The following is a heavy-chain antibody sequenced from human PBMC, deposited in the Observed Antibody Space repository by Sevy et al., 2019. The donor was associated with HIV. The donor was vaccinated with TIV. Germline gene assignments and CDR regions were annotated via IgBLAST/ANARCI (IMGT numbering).Heavy chain of an antibody. D-gene: IGHD2-2*02. CDR3: ARTGWCSSTSCYKTAVYYYYGMDV. CDR1: GYSFTSYW. J-gene: IGHJ6*02. V-gene: IGHV5-51*01. CDR2: IYPGDSDT. Sequence: GESLKISCKGSGYSFTSYWIGWVRQMPGKGLEWMGIIYPGDSDTRYSPSFQGQVTISADKSISTAYLQWSSLKVSDTAMYYCARTGWCSSTSCYKTAVYYYYGMDVWGQGTTVTVSS.